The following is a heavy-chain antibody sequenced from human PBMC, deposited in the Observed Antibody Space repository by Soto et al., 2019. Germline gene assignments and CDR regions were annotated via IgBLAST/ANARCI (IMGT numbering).Heavy chain of an antibody. Sequence: QVQLVQSGAEVKKPGASVKVSCKASGYTFTSYYMHWVRQAPGQGLEWMGIINPSGGSTSYAQKFQGRVTMTRDTSRRTVYMELSSLRSEDTAVYYCAREVVPAALAGSRALDYWGQGTLVTVSS. CDR1: GYTFTSYY. D-gene: IGHD2-2*01. CDR3: AREVVPAALAGSRALDY. CDR2: INPSGGST. V-gene: IGHV1-46*01. J-gene: IGHJ4*02.